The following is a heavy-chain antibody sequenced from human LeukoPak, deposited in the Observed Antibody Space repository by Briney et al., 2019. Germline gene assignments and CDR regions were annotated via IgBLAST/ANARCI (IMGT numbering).Heavy chain of an antibody. D-gene: IGHD2-2*01. CDR1: GFTFSSYS. V-gene: IGHV3-21*01. CDR2: ISSSSSYI. J-gene: IGHJ4*02. Sequence: GGSLRLSCAASGFTFSSYSMNWVRQAPGKGLEWVSSISSSSSYIYYADSVKGRFTISRDNAKNSLYLQMNGLRAEDTAVYYCAREPYCSSTSCPMDYWGQGTLVTVSS. CDR3: AREPYCSSTSCPMDY.